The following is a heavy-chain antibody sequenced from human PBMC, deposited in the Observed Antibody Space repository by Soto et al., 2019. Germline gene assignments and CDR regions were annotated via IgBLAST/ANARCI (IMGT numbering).Heavy chain of an antibody. Sequence: QVQLVQSGAEVKKPGASVKVSCKASGYTFTSYDINWVRQATGQGLEWMGWMNPNSGNTGYAQKFQGRVTMTRNTSISTAYMELSSLRSEDTAVYYCAGAGVPAEYYYYYGMDVWGQGTTVTVSS. V-gene: IGHV1-8*01. J-gene: IGHJ6*02. CDR3: AGAGVPAEYYYYYGMDV. D-gene: IGHD2-2*01. CDR1: GYTFTSYD. CDR2: MNPNSGNT.